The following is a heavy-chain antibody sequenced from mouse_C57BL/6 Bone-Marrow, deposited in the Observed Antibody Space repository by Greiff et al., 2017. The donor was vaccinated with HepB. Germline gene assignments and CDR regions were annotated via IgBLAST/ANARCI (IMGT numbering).Heavy chain of an antibody. CDR2: IYPRSGNT. CDR1: GYTFTSYG. CDR3: ARPLPYYYGSSS. Sequence: VKLVESGAELARPGASVKLSCKASGYTFTSYGLSGVKQRTGQGLEWIGEIYPRSGNTYYNEKFKGKATLTADKSSSTAYMELRSLTSEDSAVYFCARPLPYYYGSSSWGQGTTLTVSS. J-gene: IGHJ2*01. D-gene: IGHD1-1*01. V-gene: IGHV1-81*01.